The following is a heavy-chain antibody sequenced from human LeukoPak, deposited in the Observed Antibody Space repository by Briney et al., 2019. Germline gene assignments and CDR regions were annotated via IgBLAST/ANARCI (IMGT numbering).Heavy chain of an antibody. J-gene: IGHJ5*02. CDR2: MNPNSGNT. V-gene: IGHV1-8*01. D-gene: IGHD2-2*02. Sequence: ASVKVSCKASGYTFTSYDINWVRQATGQGLEWMGWMNPNSGNTGYAQKFQGRVTMTRNTSISTAYMELSSLRSEDTAVYYCARVRGCSSTSCYKRGINWFDPWGQGTLVTVSS. CDR1: GYTFTSYD. CDR3: ARVRGCSSTSCYKRGINWFDP.